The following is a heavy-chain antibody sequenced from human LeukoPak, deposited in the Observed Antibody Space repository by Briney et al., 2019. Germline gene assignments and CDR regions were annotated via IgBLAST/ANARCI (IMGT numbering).Heavy chain of an antibody. D-gene: IGHD2/OR15-2a*01. CDR1: GFTFSNND. J-gene: IGHJ5*02. CDR3: AKRGPPPNTYGNWIDP. CDR2: IQHDGGNK. V-gene: IGHV3-30*02. Sequence: PGGSLRLSCAASGFTFSNNDMHWVRQAPGKGPEWVACIQHDGGNKYYADSVKGRFTISRDNSGNTLYLQMNSLTTEDTAVYYCAKRGPPPNTYGNWIDPWGQGTLVTVSS.